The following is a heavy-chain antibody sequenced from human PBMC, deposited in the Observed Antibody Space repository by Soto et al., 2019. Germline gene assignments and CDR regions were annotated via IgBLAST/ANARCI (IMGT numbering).Heavy chain of an antibody. D-gene: IGHD1-26*01. Sequence: QVQLVESGGGVVQPGRSLRLSCAASGFTFSSYGMHWVRQAPGKGLEWVAVISYDGSNKYYADSVKGRFTISRDNSKNTLYLQRNSLRAEETAVYYCARSPYSVSYLAYFDYWGQGTLVTVSS. J-gene: IGHJ4*02. V-gene: IGHV3-30*03. CDR1: GFTFSSYG. CDR2: ISYDGSNK. CDR3: ARSPYSVSYLAYFDY.